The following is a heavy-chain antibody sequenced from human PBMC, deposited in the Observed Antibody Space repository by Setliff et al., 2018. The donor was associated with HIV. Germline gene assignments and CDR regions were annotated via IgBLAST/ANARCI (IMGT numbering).Heavy chain of an antibody. CDR3: ASPSFGDVDYYYGMDV. Sequence: EASVKVSCKTSGGTFSSYGISWVRQAPGQGLEWMGGIIPMFGTGFYAQKFQGRDTITTDESRSTAYMERSSLSSEDTAVYYCASPSFGDVDYYYGMDVWGQGTTVTVSS. CDR2: IIPMFGTG. CDR1: GGTFSSYG. J-gene: IGHJ6*02. V-gene: IGHV1-69*05. D-gene: IGHD3-10*01.